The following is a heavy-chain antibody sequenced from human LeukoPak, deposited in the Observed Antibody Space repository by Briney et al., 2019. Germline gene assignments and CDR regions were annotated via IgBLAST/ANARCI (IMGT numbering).Heavy chain of an antibody. J-gene: IGHJ4*02. Sequence: ASVKVSCKASGGTFSSYAISWVRQAPGQGLEWMGRIIPILGIANYAQKFQGRVTITADKSTSTAYMELSSLRSEDTAVYYCASLDVSYYYGSGGLASYWGQGTLVTVSS. CDR2: IIPILGIA. CDR1: GGTFSSYA. V-gene: IGHV1-69*04. D-gene: IGHD3-10*01. CDR3: ASLDVSYYYGSGGLASY.